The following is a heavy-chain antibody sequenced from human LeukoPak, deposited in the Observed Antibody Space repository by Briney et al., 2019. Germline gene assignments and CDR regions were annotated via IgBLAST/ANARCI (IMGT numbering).Heavy chain of an antibody. CDR3: ARTGYSSGWYFDY. Sequence: SETLSLTCTVSGGSFSSGSYYWSWIRQPPGKGLEWIGYIYYSGSTNCNPSLKSRVTISVDTSKNQFSLKLSSVTAADTAVYYCARTGYSSGWYFDYWGQGTLVTVSS. CDR2: IYYSGST. V-gene: IGHV4-61*01. CDR1: GGSFSSGSYY. J-gene: IGHJ4*02. D-gene: IGHD6-19*01.